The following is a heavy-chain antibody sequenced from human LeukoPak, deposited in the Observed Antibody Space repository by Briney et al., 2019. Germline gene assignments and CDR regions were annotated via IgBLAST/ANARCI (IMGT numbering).Heavy chain of an antibody. D-gene: IGHD5-18*01. CDR2: IYYSGST. J-gene: IGHJ6*03. Sequence: SETLSLTCTVSGGSISSSYSYWGWIRQPPGKGLEWIGNIYYSGSTNYNPSLKSRVTISVDTSKNQLSLKLSSVTAADTAMYYCARTADDSPYYYSMDVWGKGTTVTVSS. V-gene: IGHV4-39*07. CDR3: ARTADDSPYYYSMDV. CDR1: GGSISSSYSY.